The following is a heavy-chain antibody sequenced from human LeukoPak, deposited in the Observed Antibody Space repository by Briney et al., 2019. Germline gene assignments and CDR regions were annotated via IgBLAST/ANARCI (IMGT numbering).Heavy chain of an antibody. CDR1: GFTFSSYE. CDR2: ISSSGSTI. J-gene: IGHJ6*02. Sequence: GGSLRLSCAASGFTFSSYEMNWVRQAPGKGLERVSYISSSGSTIYYADSVKGRFTISRDNAKNSLYLQMNSLRAEDTAVYYCARDLSANMDVWGQGTTVTVSS. CDR3: ARDLSANMDV. V-gene: IGHV3-48*03. D-gene: IGHD6-19*01.